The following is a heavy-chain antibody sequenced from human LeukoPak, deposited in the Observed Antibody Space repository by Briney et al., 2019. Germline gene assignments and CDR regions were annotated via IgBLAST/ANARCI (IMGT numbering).Heavy chain of an antibody. CDR3: ARDMTRGYYYGMDV. J-gene: IGHJ6*02. CDR1: GYTFTSYG. V-gene: IGHV1-18*01. Sequence: GASVKVSCTASGYTFTSYGISWVRQAPGQGLEWLGWISAYNGDTNYAQKLQGRVTMTTDTSTSTAYMELRSLRSDDTAVYYCARDMTRGYYYGMDVWGQGTTVTVSS. CDR2: ISAYNGDT.